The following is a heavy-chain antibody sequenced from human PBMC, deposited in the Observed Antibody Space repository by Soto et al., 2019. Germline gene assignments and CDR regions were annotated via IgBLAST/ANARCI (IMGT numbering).Heavy chain of an antibody. J-gene: IGHJ6*02. CDR3: ASHSGWNYYCGMDV. V-gene: IGHV1-69*12. D-gene: IGHD3-22*01. CDR2: IIPIFGTA. CDR1: GGTFSSYA. Sequence: QVQLVQSGAEVKKPGSSVKVSCKASGGTFSSYAISWVRQAPGQGLECMRGIIPIFGTANYAQKFQGRVTITADESTRTAYMELSSLRSEDTAVYYCASHSGWNYYCGMDVWGQGTTVTVSS.